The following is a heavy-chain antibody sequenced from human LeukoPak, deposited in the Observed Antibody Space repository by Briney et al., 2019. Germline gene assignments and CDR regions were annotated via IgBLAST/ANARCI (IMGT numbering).Heavy chain of an antibody. CDR1: GYTFTSYD. CDR2: MNPNSGNT. CDR3: ARDGPSRDGYKFDY. D-gene: IGHD5-24*01. Sequence: GASVKVSCKASGYTFTSYDINWVRQATGQGLEWMGWMNPNSGNTGYAQKFQGRVTITRNTSISTAYMELSSLRSEDTAVYYCARDGPSRDGYKFDYWGQGTLVTVSS. V-gene: IGHV1-8*03. J-gene: IGHJ4*02.